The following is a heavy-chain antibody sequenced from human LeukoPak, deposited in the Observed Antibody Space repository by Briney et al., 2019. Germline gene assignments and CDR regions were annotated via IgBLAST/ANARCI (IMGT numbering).Heavy chain of an antibody. D-gene: IGHD6-13*01. V-gene: IGHV3-21*01. CDR1: GFTFSSYS. J-gene: IGHJ6*03. CDR3: AKDSGRGAAAALGYYYMDV. CDR2: ISGSRSYI. Sequence: GGSLRLSCAASGFTFSSYSMNWVRQAPGKGLEWVSFISGSRSYIYYADSVKGRLTISRDNAKNSLYLQMNSLRAEDTAVYYCAKDSGRGAAAALGYYYMDVWGKGTTVTVSS.